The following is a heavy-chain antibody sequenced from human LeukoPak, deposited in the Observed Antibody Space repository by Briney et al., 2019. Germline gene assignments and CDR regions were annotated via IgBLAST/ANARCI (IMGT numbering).Heavy chain of an antibody. J-gene: IGHJ3*02. CDR1: GFSLSTSGMC. CDR3: ARTDGSGRRDAFDI. V-gene: IGHV2-70*11. CDR2: IDWDDDK. Sequence: SGPTLVNPTQTLTLTCTFSGFSLSTSGMCVSWIRQPPGKALEWLARIDWDDDKYYSTSLKTRLTISKDTSKNQVVPTMTNMDPVDTATYYCARTDGSGRRDAFDIWGQGTMVTVSS. D-gene: IGHD3-10*01.